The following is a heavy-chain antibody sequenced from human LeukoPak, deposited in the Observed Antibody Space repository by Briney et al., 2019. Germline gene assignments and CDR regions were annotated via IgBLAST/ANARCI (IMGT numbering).Heavy chain of an antibody. V-gene: IGHV4-59*01. J-gene: IGHJ5*01. Sequence: PSETLSLTCTISGDSINSYHWSWLRQPPGSKLEWIGYFYYSGVTNYNPSLKSRVTMSLGTSKKQFSLKLNSVTAAATAVYYCPRNDIFGVLPESWGIGTPVSVTS. CDR1: GDSINSYH. CDR2: FYYSGVT. D-gene: IGHD3-3*02. CDR3: PRNDIFGVLPES.